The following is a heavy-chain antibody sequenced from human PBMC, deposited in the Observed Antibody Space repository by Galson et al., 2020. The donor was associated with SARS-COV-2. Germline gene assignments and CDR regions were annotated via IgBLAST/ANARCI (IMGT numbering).Heavy chain of an antibody. D-gene: IGHD1-26*01. J-gene: IGHJ4*02. V-gene: IGHV3-30*04. CDR1: GFTFSNYV. Sequence: GGSLRLSCAASGFTFSNYVMHWVRQAPGKGPEWVAVISSDGSNSFYADSLKGRFTISRDNSNSTLYLQMNSLRAEDTAVYYCARGGEWELPYYFDYWGQGTLVTVSS. CDR3: ARGGEWELPYYFDY. CDR2: ISSDGSNS.